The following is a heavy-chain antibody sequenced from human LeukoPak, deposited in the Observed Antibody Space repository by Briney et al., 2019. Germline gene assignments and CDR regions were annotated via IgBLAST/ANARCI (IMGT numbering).Heavy chain of an antibody. CDR1: GGSISSSNW. J-gene: IGHJ3*02. D-gene: IGHD3-10*01. CDR2: IYHSGST. CDR3: ARKYYGSGSYAFDI. Sequence: SGTLSLTCAVSGGSISSSNWWSWVRQPPGKGLEWIGEIYHSGSTNYSPSLKSRVTISVDKSKNQFSLKLSSVTAADTAVYYCARKYYGSGSYAFDIWGQGTMVTVSS. V-gene: IGHV4-4*02.